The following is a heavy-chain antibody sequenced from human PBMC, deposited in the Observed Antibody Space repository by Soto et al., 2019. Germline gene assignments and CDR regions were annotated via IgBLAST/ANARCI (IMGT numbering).Heavy chain of an antibody. J-gene: IGHJ3*02. CDR3: ASLSVDIVATIFGAAFDI. CDR1: GFTFSSYA. V-gene: IGHV3-30-3*01. D-gene: IGHD5-12*01. CDR2: ISYDGSNK. Sequence: QVQLVESGGGVVQPGRSLRLSCAASGFTFSSYAMHWVRQAPGKGREWAAVISYDGSNKYYADSVKGRFTISRDNSKNTLYLQMNSLRAEDTAVYYCASLSVDIVATIFGAAFDIWGQGTMVTVSS.